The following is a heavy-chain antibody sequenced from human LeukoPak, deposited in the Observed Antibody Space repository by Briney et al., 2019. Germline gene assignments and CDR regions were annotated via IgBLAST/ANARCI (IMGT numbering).Heavy chain of an antibody. CDR3: ARGDCGESWYPGGY. V-gene: IGHV1-3*01. CDR1: GYIFTKYV. Sequence: ASVKVSCKASGYIFTKYVVHWVRQAPGQRPEWMGWIKAGNGDTKYSQNFQDRLTITRDTSASTVYMELSRLTTEDTALYYCARGDCGESWYPGGYWGQGTLVTVSS. CDR2: IKAGNGDT. D-gene: IGHD2-21*01. J-gene: IGHJ4*02.